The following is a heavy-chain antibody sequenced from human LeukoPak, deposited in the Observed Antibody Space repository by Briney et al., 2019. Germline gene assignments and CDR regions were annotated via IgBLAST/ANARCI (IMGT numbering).Heavy chain of an antibody. CDR3: ARVLTNTAMVQELYYYYYMDV. CDR2: VFYNGAT. V-gene: IGHV4-39*07. J-gene: IGHJ6*03. CDR1: GGSISSSIYY. D-gene: IGHD5-18*01. Sequence: SETLSLTCIVSGGSISSSIYYWAWVRQPPGKGLEWIGTVFYNGATQYSPSLRSRVTISIDTSTNQFSLKLSSVTAADTAVYYCARVLTNTAMVQELYYYYYMDVWGKGTTVTVSS.